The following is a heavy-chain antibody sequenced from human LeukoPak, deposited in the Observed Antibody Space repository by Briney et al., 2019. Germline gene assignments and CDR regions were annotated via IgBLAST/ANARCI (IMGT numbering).Heavy chain of an antibody. V-gene: IGHV3-23*01. CDR2: ISDNDGST. CDR1: GFTFNYYA. Sequence: GGSLRLSCAASGFTFNYYAMSWVRQAPGKGLEWVSGISDNDGSTYYTDSVKGRFTISRDNTKNTVYLQMSNLRADDTAVYFCTRHDSFIPYWGQGTLVTVSS. J-gene: IGHJ4*02. CDR3: TRHDSFIPY. D-gene: IGHD5-18*01.